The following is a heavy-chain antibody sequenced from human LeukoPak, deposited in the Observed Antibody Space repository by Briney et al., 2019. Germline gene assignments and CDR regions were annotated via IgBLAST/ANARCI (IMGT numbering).Heavy chain of an antibody. CDR3: ARRDRHYYYYMDV. CDR1: GYSFTSYW. V-gene: IGHV5-51*01. CDR2: IYPGDSDA. J-gene: IGHJ6*03. Sequence: GESLKISRKGSGYSFTSYWIGWVRQMPGKGLEWMGIIYPGDSDARYSPSFQGQVTISADKSISTAYLQWSSLKASDTAMYYCARRDRHYYYYMDVWGKGTTVTVSS.